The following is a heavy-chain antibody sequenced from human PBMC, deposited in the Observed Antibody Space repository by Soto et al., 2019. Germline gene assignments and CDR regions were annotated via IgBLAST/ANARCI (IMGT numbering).Heavy chain of an antibody. CDR2: AHHSGTT. CDR3: ARQGASSGAFEGSGLDV. CDR1: SVSVTNIRYY. J-gene: IGHJ6*02. V-gene: IGHV4-61*01. D-gene: IGHD6-19*01. Sequence: LSLTCGDPSVSVTNIRYYLTWMRHLPGKGLEWIGEAHHSGTTNYIPSLKSRATISIDSSKNQCSLKVTSVTAADTAVYFCARQGASSGAFEGSGLDVCGRRTTLTVSS.